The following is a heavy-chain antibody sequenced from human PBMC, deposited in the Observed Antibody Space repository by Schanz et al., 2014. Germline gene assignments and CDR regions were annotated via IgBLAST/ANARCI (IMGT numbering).Heavy chain of an antibody. J-gene: IGHJ4*02. Sequence: EVQLVESGGGLVQPGGSLRLSCAASGFTFRSYAMSWVRQAPGKGLEWVSAISGSGIATYYADSVKGRFTISRDNSKNTVYLQMNSLRLEDTAVYFCAKDPGAPFDWLFYFDYWGQGALVTVSS. CDR2: ISGSGIAT. V-gene: IGHV3-23*04. CDR1: GFTFRSYA. D-gene: IGHD3-9*01. CDR3: AKDPGAPFDWLFYFDY.